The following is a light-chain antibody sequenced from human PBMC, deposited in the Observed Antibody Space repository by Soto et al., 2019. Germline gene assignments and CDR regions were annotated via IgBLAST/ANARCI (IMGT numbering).Light chain of an antibody. J-gene: IGKJ2*01. CDR3: QEFGRPPYT. V-gene: IGKV3-20*01. CDR1: QSVSSSY. Sequence: EIVLTQSPGTLSLSPGERATLSCRASQSVSSSYLAWYQQKPGQAPRLLIYGASSRATGIPDRFSGSGSGTDFSLTISRLEPEEFPVDYCQEFGRPPYTFGQGARLEIK. CDR2: GAS.